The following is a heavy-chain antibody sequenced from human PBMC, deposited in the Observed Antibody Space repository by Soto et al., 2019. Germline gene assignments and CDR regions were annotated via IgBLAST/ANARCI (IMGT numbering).Heavy chain of an antibody. CDR1: GFTFSSYW. CDR2: IDSDGRST. V-gene: IGHV3-74*03. D-gene: IGHD3-22*01. Sequence: GGPLRLSCAASGFTFSSYWMHWVRQSPGKGLVWVSQIDSDGRSTTYADTVKGRFTVSRDNAKNKLFLQMNSLRAEDTAVYYCVRDYDSSGFYSGHWGQGTLVTVSS. CDR3: VRDYDSSGFYSGH. J-gene: IGHJ4*02.